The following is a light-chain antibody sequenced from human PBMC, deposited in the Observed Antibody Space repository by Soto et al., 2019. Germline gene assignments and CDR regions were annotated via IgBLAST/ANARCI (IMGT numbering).Light chain of an antibody. Sequence: EIVLTQSPGTLSLSPGERATLSCRASQSVSSSYLAWYQQKPGQAPRLLIYGASSRATGIPDRFSGSGSGTDFTLTISRLEPEDFAIYYCQQYYNWPPWTFGQGTKVEIK. J-gene: IGKJ1*01. CDR1: QSVSSSY. V-gene: IGKV3-20*01. CDR2: GAS. CDR3: QQYYNWPPWT.